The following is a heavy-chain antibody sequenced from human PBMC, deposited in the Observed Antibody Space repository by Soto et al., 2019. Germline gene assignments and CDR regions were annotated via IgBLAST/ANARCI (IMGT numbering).Heavy chain of an antibody. CDR3: ARAPGIAAAGGVWYFDY. CDR1: GGSISSGDYY. Sequence: ASETLSLTCTVSGGSISSGDYYWSWIRQPPGKGLEWIGYIYYSGSTYYNPSLKSRVTISVDTSKNQFSLKLSSVTAADTAVYYCARAPGIAAAGGVWYFDYWGQGTLVTVSS. CDR2: IYYSGST. J-gene: IGHJ4*02. V-gene: IGHV4-30-4*01. D-gene: IGHD6-13*01.